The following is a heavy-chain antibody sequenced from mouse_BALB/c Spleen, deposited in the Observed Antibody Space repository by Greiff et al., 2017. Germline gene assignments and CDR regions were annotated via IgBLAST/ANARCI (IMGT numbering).Heavy chain of an antibody. CDR3: TNGSPYYYAMDY. CDR2: IYPGSGST. V-gene: IGHV1S22*01. CDR1: GYTFTSYW. D-gene: IGHD1-1*01. Sequence: LQQSGSELVRPGASVKLSCKASGYTFTSYWMHWVKQRPGQGLEWIGNIYPGSGSTNYDEKFKSKATLTVDTSSSTAYMQLSSLTSEDSAVYYCTNGSPYYYAMDYWGQGTSVTVSS. J-gene: IGHJ4*01.